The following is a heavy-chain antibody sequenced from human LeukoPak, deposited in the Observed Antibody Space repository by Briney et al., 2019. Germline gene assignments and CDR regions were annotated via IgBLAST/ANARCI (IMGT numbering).Heavy chain of an antibody. CDR2: MNPNSGNT. CDR1: GYTFTSYD. CDR3: ATFGGPYSSHSDFDY. Sequence: ASVKVSCEASGYTFTSYDINWVRQTTGQGLEWMGWMNPNSGNTGYAQKFQGRVTMTRNTSISTAYMELSSLRSEDTAVYYCATFGGPYSSHSDFDYWGQGTLGTVSS. V-gene: IGHV1-8*01. J-gene: IGHJ4*02. D-gene: IGHD6-13*01.